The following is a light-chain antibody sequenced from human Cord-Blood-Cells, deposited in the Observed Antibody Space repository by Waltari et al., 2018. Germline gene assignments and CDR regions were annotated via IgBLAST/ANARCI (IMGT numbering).Light chain of an antibody. CDR1: SSDVGGYNY. CDR2: DVS. J-gene: IGLJ3*02. Sequence: QSALTQPRSVSGSPGQSVTISCTGTSSDVGGYNYVSWYQQHPGKAPKLMIYDVSKRPSGVPGRFSGSKSGNTASLTVAGVQAEDEADYYCCSYAGSYTWVFGGGTKLTVL. CDR3: CSYAGSYTWV. V-gene: IGLV2-11*01.